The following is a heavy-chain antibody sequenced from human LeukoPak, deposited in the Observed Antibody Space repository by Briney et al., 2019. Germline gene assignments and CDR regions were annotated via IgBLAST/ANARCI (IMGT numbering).Heavy chain of an antibody. CDR3: AKAHSSWYLYFDY. CDR1: GFTFSSYG. V-gene: IGHV3-30*02. D-gene: IGHD6-13*01. J-gene: IGHJ4*02. Sequence: PGGSLRLSCAASGFTFSSYGMHWVRQAPGKGLEWVAFIRYDGSNKYYADSVKGRFTISRDNSKNTLYLQMNSLRAEDTAVYYCAKAHSSWYLYFDYWGQGTLVTVSS. CDR2: IRYDGSNK.